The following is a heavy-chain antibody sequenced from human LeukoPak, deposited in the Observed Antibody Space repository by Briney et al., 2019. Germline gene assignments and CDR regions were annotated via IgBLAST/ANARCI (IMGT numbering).Heavy chain of an antibody. V-gene: IGHV1-18*01. CDR3: ASGPKGYCSGGSRYSYYYGMDV. Sequence: GASVKVSCKASGYTFTSYGISWVRQAPGQGLEWMGWISAYNGNTNYAQKLQGRVTMTTDTSTSTAYMELRSLRSDDTAVYYCASGPKGYCSGGSRYSYYYGMDVWGQGTTVTVSS. J-gene: IGHJ6*02. CDR2: ISAYNGNT. CDR1: GYTFTSYG. D-gene: IGHD2-15*01.